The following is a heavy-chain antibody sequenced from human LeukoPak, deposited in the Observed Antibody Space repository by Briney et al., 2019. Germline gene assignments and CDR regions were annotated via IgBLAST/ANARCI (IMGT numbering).Heavy chain of an antibody. CDR3: ASRPASETYYAVFDY. J-gene: IGHJ4*02. CDR1: GLTFSSHA. Sequence: GGSLRLSCVASGLTFSSHAMTWVRQTPGKGLEWVSGITGSGGSTYHAESVKGRFIISRDNSKNTLYLQMNNLRAEDTAVYYCASRPASETYYAVFDYWGQGTLATVSS. D-gene: IGHD3-3*01. V-gene: IGHV3-23*01. CDR2: ITGSGGST.